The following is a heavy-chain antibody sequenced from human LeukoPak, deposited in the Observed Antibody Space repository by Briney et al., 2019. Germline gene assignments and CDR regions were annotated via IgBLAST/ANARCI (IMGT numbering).Heavy chain of an antibody. D-gene: IGHD6-13*01. Sequence: GGSLRLSCAASGFTFSHAWMSWVRQAPGKGLEWVGRIKNKPDGGTTDYAAPVQGRFTISRDDSKNTLYLQMNSLRAEDTAIYYCASLGGIAAAGESATIDYWGQGTLVTVSS. CDR2: IKNKPDGGTT. CDR1: GFTFSHAW. CDR3: ASLGGIAAAGESATIDY. J-gene: IGHJ4*02. V-gene: IGHV3-15*01.